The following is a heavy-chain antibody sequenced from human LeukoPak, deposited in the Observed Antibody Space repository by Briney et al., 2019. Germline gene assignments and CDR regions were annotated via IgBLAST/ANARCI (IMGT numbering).Heavy chain of an antibody. CDR2: ISYDGSNK. Sequence: GGSLRLSCAASGFTFSSYGMHWVRQAPGKGLEWVAVISYDGSNKYYADSVKGRFTISRDNAKNSLYLQMNSLRAEDTAVYYCARDRLWFGESKAFDIWGQGTMVTVSS. J-gene: IGHJ3*02. CDR1: GFTFSSYG. CDR3: ARDRLWFGESKAFDI. D-gene: IGHD3-10*01. V-gene: IGHV3-30*03.